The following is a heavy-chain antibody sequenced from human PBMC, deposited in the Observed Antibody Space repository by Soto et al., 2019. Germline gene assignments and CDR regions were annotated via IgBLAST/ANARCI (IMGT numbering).Heavy chain of an antibody. D-gene: IGHD3-22*01. V-gene: IGHV4-34*01. CDR3: ARGPITTHPRLAH. J-gene: IGHJ1*01. CDR1: GGSFSGYY. Sequence: SETLSLTCAGYGGSFSGYYWSWIRQPPGKGLEWIGEINHSGSTNYNPSLKSRVAISVDTSKNQFSLKLSSVTAADTAVYSCARGPITTHPRLAHWAPGTLVPVSS. CDR2: INHSGST.